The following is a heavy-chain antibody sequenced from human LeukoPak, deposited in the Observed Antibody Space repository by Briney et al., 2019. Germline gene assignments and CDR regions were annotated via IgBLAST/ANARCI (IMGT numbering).Heavy chain of an antibody. Sequence: GGSLRLSCIASGFTFSSYWMSWVRQAPGKGLEWVAIIKQDESEKYYVASVKGRFTISRDNAKNSLYLQMNSLRAEDTAVYYCARSGVTNSATRYWGQGTLVTVSS. CDR1: GFTFSSYW. CDR2: IKQDESEK. J-gene: IGHJ4*02. D-gene: IGHD4-17*01. CDR3: ARSGVTNSATRY. V-gene: IGHV3-7*03.